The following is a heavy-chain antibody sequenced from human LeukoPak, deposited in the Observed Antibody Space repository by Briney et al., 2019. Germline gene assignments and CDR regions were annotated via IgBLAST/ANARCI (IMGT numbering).Heavy chain of an antibody. CDR2: ISYDGSDK. CDR1: GFTFSGYA. D-gene: IGHD5-12*01. J-gene: IGHJ4*02. CDR3: ARARPSMWIDY. Sequence: GGSLRLSCAASGFTFSGYAMNWVRQAPGKGLEWVAVISYDGSDKFYADSVKGRFTISRDSSKNTLHLQMNSLRPEDTAVYYCARARPSMWIDYWGQGTLVTVSS. V-gene: IGHV3-30*04.